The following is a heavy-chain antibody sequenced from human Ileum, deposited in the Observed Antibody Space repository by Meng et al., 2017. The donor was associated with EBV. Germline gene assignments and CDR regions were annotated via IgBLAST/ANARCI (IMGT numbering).Heavy chain of an antibody. CDR1: SDSMTNDDW. CDR2: IYQSGSN. V-gene: IGHV4-4*03. Sequence: QVYLSGAGLGMVKHPRSLTCACAVSSDSMTNDDWCALVRPPPGKRLEWIREIYQSGSNNYNPALQRRATISVAMSKKQLSLKLRSVTAADTAVYYCARTGVSLAFDYWGLGTLVTVSS. J-gene: IGHJ4*02. CDR3: ARTGVSLAFDY. D-gene: IGHD2-8*01.